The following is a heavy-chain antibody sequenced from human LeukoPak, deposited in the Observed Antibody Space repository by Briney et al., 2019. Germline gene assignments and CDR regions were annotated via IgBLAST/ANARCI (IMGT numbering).Heavy chain of an antibody. D-gene: IGHD3-22*01. CDR3: ARDYYYGSSGYYSP. CDR2: INPNSGGT. Sequence: ASVKLSCTASGYTFTGYYMHWVRQAPGQGLEWMGWINPNSGGTNYEQKFQGRVTMTRDTSISTAYMELSRVRSDDTAVYYCARDYYYGSSGYYSPWGQGTLVTVSS. J-gene: IGHJ5*02. CDR1: GYTFTGYY. V-gene: IGHV1-2*02.